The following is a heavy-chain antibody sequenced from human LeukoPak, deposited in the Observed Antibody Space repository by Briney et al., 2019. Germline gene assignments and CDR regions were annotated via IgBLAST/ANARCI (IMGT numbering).Heavy chain of an antibody. CDR3: ARGVIAAGGNDFDY. V-gene: IGHV3-53*01. J-gene: IGHJ4*02. D-gene: IGHD6-13*01. CDR1: GFTVSSNS. CDR2: IYSDNT. Sequence: PGGSLRLSCTVSGFTVSSNSMSWVRQAPGKGLEWVSFIYSDNTHYSDSVKGRFTISRDNSKNTLYLQMNSLRAEDTAVYYCARGVIAAGGNDFDYWGQGTLVTVSS.